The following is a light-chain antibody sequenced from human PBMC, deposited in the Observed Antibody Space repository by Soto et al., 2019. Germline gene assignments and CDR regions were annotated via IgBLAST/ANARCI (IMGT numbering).Light chain of an antibody. V-gene: IGLV2-8*01. Sequence: QSALTQPPSASGSPGQSVTISCTGTSRDIGGYDFVSWYQQHPGKAPKLLIYDVIKRPSGVPDRFSGSKSGNTASLTGSGLKTDDEADYYCSSYGGSNNLLFGGGTKLTVL. J-gene: IGLJ2*01. CDR1: SRDIGGYDF. CDR3: SSYGGSNNLL. CDR2: DVI.